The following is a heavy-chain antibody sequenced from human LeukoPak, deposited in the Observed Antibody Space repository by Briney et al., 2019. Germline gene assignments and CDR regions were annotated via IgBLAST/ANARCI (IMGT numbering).Heavy chain of an antibody. CDR1: GGTFSSYA. D-gene: IGHD6-13*01. J-gene: IGHJ4*02. CDR3: ASYRGYSSSYFDY. CDR2: IIPIFGTA. V-gene: IGHV1-69*13. Sequence: ASVKVSCKASGGTFSSYAISWVRQAPGQGLEWMGGIIPIFGTANYAQKLQGRVTITADESTSTAYMELSSLRSEDTAVYYCASYRGYSSSYFDYWGQGTLVTVSS.